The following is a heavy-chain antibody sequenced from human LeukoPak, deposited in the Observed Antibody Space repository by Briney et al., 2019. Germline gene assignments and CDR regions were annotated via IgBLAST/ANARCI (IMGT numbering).Heavy chain of an antibody. J-gene: IGHJ6*02. CDR1: GGSISSGGYD. CDR3: ARDGYYGSGSYYMPYYYYYYGMDV. V-gene: IGHV4-31*03. D-gene: IGHD3-10*01. Sequence: SETLSLTCTVSGGSISSGGYDWSWIRQHPGKGLEWIGYIYYSGSTYYNPSLKSRATISVDTSKTQSSLKLSSVTAADTAVYYCARDGYYGSGSYYMPYYYYYYGMDVWGQGTTVTVSS. CDR2: IYYSGST.